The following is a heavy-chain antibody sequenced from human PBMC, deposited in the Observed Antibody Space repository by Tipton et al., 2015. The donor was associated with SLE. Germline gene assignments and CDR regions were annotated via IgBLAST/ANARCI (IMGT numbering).Heavy chain of an antibody. V-gene: IGHV4-4*02. CDR2: IYHSGST. CDR1: GGSISSSNW. Sequence: TLSLTCAVSGGSISSSNWWSWVRQPPGKGLEWIGEIYHSGSTNYNPSLKSRVTISVDKSKNQFSLKLSSVTAADTAVYYCAREYSSSQGAFDIWGQGTMVTVSS. D-gene: IGHD6-6*01. J-gene: IGHJ3*02. CDR3: AREYSSSQGAFDI.